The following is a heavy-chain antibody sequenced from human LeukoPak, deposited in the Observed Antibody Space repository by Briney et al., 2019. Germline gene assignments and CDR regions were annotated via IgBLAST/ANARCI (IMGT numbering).Heavy chain of an antibody. CDR1: GFIFSTYW. CDR3: AKGEDSSSPFTY. Sequence: GGSLRLSCAASGFIFSTYWMSWVRQAPGKGLEWVSGISWNSGSIGYADSVKGRFTISRDNAKNSLYLQMNSLRAEDTALYYCAKGEDSSSPFTYWGQGTLVTVSS. J-gene: IGHJ4*02. D-gene: IGHD6-13*01. V-gene: IGHV3-9*01. CDR2: ISWNSGSI.